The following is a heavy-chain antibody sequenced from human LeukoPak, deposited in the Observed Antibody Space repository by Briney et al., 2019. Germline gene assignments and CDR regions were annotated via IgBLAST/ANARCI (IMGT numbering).Heavy chain of an antibody. J-gene: IGHJ4*02. CDR1: GGSISSSSYY. D-gene: IGHD5-12*01. CDR3: ASRDIVATMADY. Sequence: SETLSLTCTVSGGSISSSSYYWGWIRQPPGKGLGWIGSIYYSGSTYYNPSLKRRVTISVETSKNQFSLKLSSVTAADTAVYYCASRDIVATMADYWGQGTLVTVSS. CDR2: IYYSGST. V-gene: IGHV4-39*01.